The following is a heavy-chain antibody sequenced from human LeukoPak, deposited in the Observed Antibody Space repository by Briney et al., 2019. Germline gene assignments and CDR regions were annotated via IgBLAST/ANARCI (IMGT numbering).Heavy chain of an antibody. J-gene: IGHJ4*02. Sequence: GGSLRLSCAASGFTFSSYAMHWVRQAPGKGLEWVAVISYDGSNKYYADSVKGRFTISRDNSKNTLYLQMNSLRAEDTAVYYCARDLYSSGWYYFDYWGQETLVTVSS. V-gene: IGHV3-30-3*01. D-gene: IGHD6-19*01. CDR3: ARDLYSSGWYYFDY. CDR1: GFTFSSYA. CDR2: ISYDGSNK.